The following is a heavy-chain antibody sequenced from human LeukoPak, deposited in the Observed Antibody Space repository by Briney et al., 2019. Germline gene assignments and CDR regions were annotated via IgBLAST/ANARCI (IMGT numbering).Heavy chain of an antibody. V-gene: IGHV3-7*05. CDR2: IKQDGTEK. CDR3: AREAVTRNYFDY. CDR1: GFTFSSYW. J-gene: IGHJ4*02. D-gene: IGHD4-17*01. Sequence: GGSLRLSCAASGFTFSSYWMTWVRQAPGKGLEWVANIKQDGTEKYYVDSVKGRFTISRDNSKNTLYLQMNSLRAEDTAVYYCAREAVTRNYFDYWGQGTLVTVSS.